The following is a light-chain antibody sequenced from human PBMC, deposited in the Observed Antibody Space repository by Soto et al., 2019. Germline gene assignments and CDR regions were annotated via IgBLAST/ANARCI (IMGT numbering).Light chain of an antibody. Sequence: EIVLTQSPGPLSLSPGERATLSCRASQSVSSYLAWYQQRPGQAPRLLIYGASSRATGIPDRFSGSGSGTDFTLTISRLEPEDFAVYYCQQYGSSPTFGQGTKVDIK. CDR1: QSVSSY. V-gene: IGKV3-20*01. CDR2: GAS. CDR3: QQYGSSPT. J-gene: IGKJ1*01.